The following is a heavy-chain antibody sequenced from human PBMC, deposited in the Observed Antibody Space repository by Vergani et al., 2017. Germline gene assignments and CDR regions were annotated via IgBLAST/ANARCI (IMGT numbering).Heavy chain of an antibody. J-gene: IGHJ6*02. Sequence: QVQLVQSGAEVKKPGSSVKVSCKASGGTFSSYTISWVRQAPGQGLEWMGRIIPILGIANYAQKFQGRVTITADKSTSTAYMELSSLRSEDTAVYYCARKSEPILYGMDVWGQGTTVTVSS. D-gene: IGHD1-14*01. CDR3: ARKSEPILYGMDV. CDR2: IIPILGIA. CDR1: GGTFSSYT. V-gene: IGHV1-69*02.